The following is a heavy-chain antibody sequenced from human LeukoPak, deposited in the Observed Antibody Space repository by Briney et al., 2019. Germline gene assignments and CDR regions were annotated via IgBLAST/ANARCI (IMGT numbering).Heavy chain of an antibody. CDR1: GGSISSSSYY. V-gene: IGHV4-39*07. CDR3: ARDTATGSY. J-gene: IGHJ4*01. D-gene: IGHD1-1*01. Sequence: SETLSLTCTVSGGSISSSSYYWGWIRQPPGKGLEWIGSIYYSGSTYYNPSLKSRVTISVDTSKNQFSLKLTSVNAADTAIYYCARDTATGSYWGQGTLVTVSS. CDR2: IYYSGST.